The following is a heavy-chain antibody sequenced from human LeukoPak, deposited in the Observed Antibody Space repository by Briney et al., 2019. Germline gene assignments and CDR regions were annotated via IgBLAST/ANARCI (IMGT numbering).Heavy chain of an antibody. CDR3: AKDLMITFGGVIASPYFDY. CDR2: ISGSGGST. V-gene: IGHV3-23*01. D-gene: IGHD3-16*02. Sequence: GGSLRLSCAASGFTFSSYAMSWVRQAPGKGLEWVSAISGSGGSTYYADSVKGRFTIPRDNSKNTLYLQMNSLRAEDTAVYYCAKDLMITFGGVIASPYFDYWGQGTLVTVSS. CDR1: GFTFSSYA. J-gene: IGHJ4*02.